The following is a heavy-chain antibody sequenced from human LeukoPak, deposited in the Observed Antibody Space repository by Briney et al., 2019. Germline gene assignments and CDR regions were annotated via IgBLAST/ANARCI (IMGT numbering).Heavy chain of an antibody. D-gene: IGHD4-17*01. V-gene: IGHV1-18*01. CDR3: ARSTVTTLSAFDI. J-gene: IGHJ3*02. CDR1: GYIFTSYG. CDR2: ISAYSGNT. Sequence: ASVKVSCKASGYIFTSYGISWVRQAPGQGFQWMGWISAYSGNTNYAQKLQGRVTMTTDTSTGTAYMELRSLRSDDTAVYYCARSTVTTLSAFDIWGQGTMVTVSS.